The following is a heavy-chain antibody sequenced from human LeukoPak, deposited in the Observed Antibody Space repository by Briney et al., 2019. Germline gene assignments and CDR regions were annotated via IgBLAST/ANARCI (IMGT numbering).Heavy chain of an antibody. Sequence: APVKVSCKASGYTFTSYDISWVRQAPGQGLEWMGWINAYNGNANYAQKFQGRVTMTTDTSTSTGYMELRSLRSDDTAVYYCARDGDYGGNWDYWGQGTLVTVSS. CDR1: GYTFTSYD. CDR3: ARDGDYGGNWDY. CDR2: INAYNGNA. V-gene: IGHV1-18*01. J-gene: IGHJ4*02. D-gene: IGHD4-23*01.